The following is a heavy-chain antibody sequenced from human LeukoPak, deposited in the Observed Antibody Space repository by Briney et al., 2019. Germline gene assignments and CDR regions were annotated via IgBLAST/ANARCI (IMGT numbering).Heavy chain of an antibody. J-gene: IGHJ4*02. CDR1: GFTFRHHG. CDR2: ISYHGSDK. D-gene: IGHD3-10*02. V-gene: IGHV3-30*03. Sequence: GGSLRLSCTTSGFTFRHHGMHWVRQAPGKGLDWVAVISYHGSDKYYADSVRGRFTISRDNSKNTVYLQMNSLRPEDTAVYYCARDRAHYCVLDYWGQGTLVTVSS. CDR3: ARDRAHYCVLDY.